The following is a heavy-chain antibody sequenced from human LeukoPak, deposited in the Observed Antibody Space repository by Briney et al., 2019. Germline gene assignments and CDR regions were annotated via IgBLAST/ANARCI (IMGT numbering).Heavy chain of an antibody. V-gene: IGHV4-34*01. Sequence: SETLSLTCAVYGGSFSGYYWSWIRQPPGKGLEWIGEINHSGSTNYNPSLKSRVTISVDTSKNQFSLKLSSVTAADTAVYYCARGRYYGSGSYGNCFDPWGQGTLVTVSS. CDR1: GGSFSGYY. J-gene: IGHJ5*02. CDR3: ARGRYYGSGSYGNCFDP. CDR2: INHSGST. D-gene: IGHD3-10*01.